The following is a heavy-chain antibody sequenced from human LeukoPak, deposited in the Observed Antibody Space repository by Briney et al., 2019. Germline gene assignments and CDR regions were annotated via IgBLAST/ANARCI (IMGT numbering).Heavy chain of an antibody. CDR3: ARVIHDYGDYPFDY. CDR1: GGTFSIYA. CDR2: IIPIFGTA. V-gene: IGHV1-69*01. J-gene: IGHJ4*02. Sequence: VASVKVSCKASGGTFSIYAISWVRQAPGQGLEWMGGIIPIFGTANYAQKFQGRITITADESTSTAYMELSSLRSEDTAVYYCARVIHDYGDYPFDYWGQGTLVTVSS. D-gene: IGHD4-17*01.